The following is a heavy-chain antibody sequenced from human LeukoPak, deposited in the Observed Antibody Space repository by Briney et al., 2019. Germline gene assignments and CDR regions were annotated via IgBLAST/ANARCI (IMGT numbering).Heavy chain of an antibody. D-gene: IGHD6-6*01. J-gene: IGHJ4*02. CDR3: ARGSSWGY. CDR1: GFTFNTYS. Sequence: GGSLRLSCAASGFTFNTYSMNWVRQAPGKGLEWVSYISSSSSPIYYADSVKGRFTISRDNAKNSMYLQMNSLRAEDTAVYYCARGSSWGYWGQGTLVTVSS. V-gene: IGHV3-48*01. CDR2: ISSSSSPI.